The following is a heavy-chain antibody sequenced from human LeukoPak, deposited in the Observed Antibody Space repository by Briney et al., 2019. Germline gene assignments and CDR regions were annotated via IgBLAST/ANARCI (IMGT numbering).Heavy chain of an antibody. D-gene: IGHD3-10*01. Sequence: GGSLRLSCAASGFTFTTSWMTWVRQAPGKGFEWVSNINEDGTEKYYVGSVKGRCTISRDNAKRSLYLQMNSLRAEDTAIYYCATTLIREGSFTWGQGTLVTVSS. CDR1: GFTFTTSW. CDR3: ATTLIREGSFT. J-gene: IGHJ5*02. CDR2: INEDGTEK. V-gene: IGHV3-7*01.